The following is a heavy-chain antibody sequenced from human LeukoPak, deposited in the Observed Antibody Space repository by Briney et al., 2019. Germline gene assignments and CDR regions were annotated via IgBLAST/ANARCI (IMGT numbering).Heavy chain of an antibody. D-gene: IGHD1-1*01. CDR2: ISGSGGST. CDR3: AKDGTELDYFDY. J-gene: IGHJ4*02. Sequence: AGGSLRLSCAASGFTFSSYAMSWVRQAPGKGLEWVSAISGSGGSTYYADSVKGRFTISRDNSKNTLYLQMNSLRAEDTAVYYCAKDGTELDYFDYWGQGTLVTVSS. V-gene: IGHV3-23*01. CDR1: GFTFSSYA.